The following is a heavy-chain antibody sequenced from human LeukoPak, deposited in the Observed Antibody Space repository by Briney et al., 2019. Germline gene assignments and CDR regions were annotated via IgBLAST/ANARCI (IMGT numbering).Heavy chain of an antibody. CDR3: ARRAYYYDSSGHYSWFDP. Sequence: SETLSLTCTVSGGSISSYYWSWIRQPPGKGLEWIGYIYYSGSTNYNPSLKSRVTISVDTSKNQFSLKLSSVTAADTAVYYCARRAYYYDSSGHYSWFDPWGQGTLVTVSS. CDR1: GGSISSYY. CDR2: IYYSGST. D-gene: IGHD3-22*01. J-gene: IGHJ5*02. V-gene: IGHV4-59*01.